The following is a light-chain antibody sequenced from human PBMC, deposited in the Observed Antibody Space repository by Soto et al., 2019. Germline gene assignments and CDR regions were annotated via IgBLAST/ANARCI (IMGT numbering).Light chain of an antibody. J-gene: IGLJ1*01. CDR1: SSDVGSYNR. CDR3: SSYTSSSTYV. V-gene: IGLV2-18*02. CDR2: EVS. Sequence: QSALTQPPSVSGSPGQSATISCTGTSSDVGSYNRVSWYQQPPGTAPKLMIYEVSNRPSGVPDRFSGSKSGNTASLTISGLQAEDEADYYCSSYTSSSTYVVGTGTKVTV.